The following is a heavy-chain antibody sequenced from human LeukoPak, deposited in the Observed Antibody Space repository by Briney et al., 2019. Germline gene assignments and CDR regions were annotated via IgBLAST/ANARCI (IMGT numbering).Heavy chain of an antibody. Sequence: SETLSLTCTVSGGSIGSYYWSWIRQPPGKGLEWIGYMYYSGSTNYNPSLKSRVTISVDTSKNQFSLKLSSVTAADTAVYYCARNRSMDVWGQGTTVTVSS. CDR3: ARNRSMDV. V-gene: IGHV4-59*01. D-gene: IGHD3-16*02. CDR2: MYYSGST. J-gene: IGHJ6*02. CDR1: GGSIGSYY.